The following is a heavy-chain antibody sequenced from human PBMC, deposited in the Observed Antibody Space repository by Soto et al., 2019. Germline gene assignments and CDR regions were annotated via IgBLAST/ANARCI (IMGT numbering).Heavy chain of an antibody. CDR3: ARRMTNYYGLDY. CDR1: GDSMSRGDYY. CDR2: IYHTGRT. Sequence: SETLSLTCTVSGDSMSRGDYYWSWIRQPPGKGLEWIGFIYHTGRTYYSPSLKGRVDISVDTSKNQFSLKLSSVTAVDTAVYYCARRMTNYYGLDYWGQGTLVTVSS. V-gene: IGHV4-30-4*01. J-gene: IGHJ4*02. D-gene: IGHD3-10*01.